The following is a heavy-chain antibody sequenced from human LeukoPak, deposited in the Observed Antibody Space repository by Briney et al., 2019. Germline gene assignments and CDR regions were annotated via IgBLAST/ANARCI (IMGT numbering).Heavy chain of an antibody. D-gene: IGHD3-3*01. CDR1: GGSISSSSYY. CDR2: INHSGST. J-gene: IGHJ4*02. CDR3: ARGAMSAYYDFWSGISQRAYFDY. Sequence: SETLSLTCTVPGGSISSSSYYWSWIRQPPGKGLEWIGEINHSGSTNYNPSLKSRVTISVDTSKNQFSLKLSSVTAADTAVYYCARGAMSAYYDFWSGISQRAYFDYWGQGTLVTVSS. V-gene: IGHV4-39*07.